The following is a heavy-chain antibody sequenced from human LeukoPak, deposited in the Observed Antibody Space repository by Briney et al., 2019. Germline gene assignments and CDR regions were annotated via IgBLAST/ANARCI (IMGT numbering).Heavy chain of an antibody. CDR3: ARENAAAGTFY. J-gene: IGHJ4*02. D-gene: IGHD6-13*01. V-gene: IGHV3-21*01. Sequence: PGRSLRLSCAASGFTFSSYAMHWVRQAPGKGLEWVSSISSSSSYIYYADSVKGRFTISRDNAKNSLYLQMNSLRAEDTAVYYCARENAAAGTFYWGQGTLVTVSS. CDR2: ISSSSSYI. CDR1: GFTFSSYA.